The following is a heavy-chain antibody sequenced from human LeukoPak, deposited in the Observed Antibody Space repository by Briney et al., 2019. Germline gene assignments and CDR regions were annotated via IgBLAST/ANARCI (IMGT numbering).Heavy chain of an antibody. CDR1: GFTFSSYG. V-gene: IGHV3-33*01. Sequence: PGGSLRLSCVAPGFTFSSYGMHWVRQAPGKGLEWVAVIWYDGTNKYYADSVKGRFTISRDNSKNTLYLQMNSLRAEDTAVYYCARDHYGGYAYSDYWGQGALVIVSS. CDR3: ARDHYGGYAYSDY. J-gene: IGHJ4*02. D-gene: IGHD5-12*01. CDR2: IWYDGTNK.